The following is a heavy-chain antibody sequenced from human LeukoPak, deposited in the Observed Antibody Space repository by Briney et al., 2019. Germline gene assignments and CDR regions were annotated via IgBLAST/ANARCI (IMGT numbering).Heavy chain of an antibody. D-gene: IGHD3-3*01. J-gene: IGHJ4*02. CDR2: ISSSSSHI. CDR1: GFTFSSYS. Sequence: PGGSLRLSCAASGFTFSSYSMNWVRQAPGKGLEWVSSISSSSSHIYYADSVKGRFTISGDNAKNSLYLQMNSLRAEDTAVYYCARDNVGYYDFWSGFPLDYWGQGTLVTVSS. V-gene: IGHV3-21*01. CDR3: ARDNVGYYDFWSGFPLDY.